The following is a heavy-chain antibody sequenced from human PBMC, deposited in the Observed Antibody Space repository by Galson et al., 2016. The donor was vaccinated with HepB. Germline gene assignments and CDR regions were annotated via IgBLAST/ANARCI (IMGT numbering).Heavy chain of an antibody. V-gene: IGHV6-1*01. CDR2: TYYRTEWRY. Sequence: CAISGDSVSNNIDGWNWIRQSPSRGLEWLGRTYYRTEWRYDYATSLLSRISINPDTSKNQFSLHLNFVTPEDTGFNYCVKSVQLGRGFVTWGQGTLVTVSS. CDR1: GDSVSNNIDG. J-gene: IGHJ4*02. CDR3: VKSVQLGRGFVT. D-gene: IGHD2-2*01.